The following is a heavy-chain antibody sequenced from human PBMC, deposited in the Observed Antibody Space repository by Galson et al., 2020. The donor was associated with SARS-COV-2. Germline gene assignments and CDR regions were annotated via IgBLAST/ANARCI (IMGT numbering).Heavy chain of an antibody. CDR2: ITWNSGTI. J-gene: IGHJ4*02. D-gene: IGHD6-13*01. Sequence: SLKISCAASGFTFDDYDMHWVRQGPGKGPEWVSGITWNSGTIGYAGSVKGRFTISRDNAKNSLYLQMNSLRPEDTAFYYCAKGPNSYSSNWYGIDYWGQGTLVTVSS. CDR3: AKGPNSYSSNWYGIDY. CDR1: GFTFDDYD. V-gene: IGHV3-9*01.